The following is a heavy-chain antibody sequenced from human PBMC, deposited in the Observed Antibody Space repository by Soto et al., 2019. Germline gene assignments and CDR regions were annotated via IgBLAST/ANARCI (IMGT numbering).Heavy chain of an antibody. J-gene: IGHJ4*02. Sequence: GGSLRLSCAASGFTFSSYSMNWVRQAPGKGLEWVSYISSSSSTIYYADSVKGRFTISRDNAKNSLYLQMNSLRAEDTAIYYCARDLHELGSYYPLDYWGQGTLVTVSS. D-gene: IGHD3-10*01. CDR2: ISSSSSTI. V-gene: IGHV3-48*01. CDR3: ARDLHELGSYYPLDY. CDR1: GFTFSSYS.